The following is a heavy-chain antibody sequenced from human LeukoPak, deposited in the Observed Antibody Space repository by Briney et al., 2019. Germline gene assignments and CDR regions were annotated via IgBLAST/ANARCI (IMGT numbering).Heavy chain of an antibody. CDR1: GFTFSTYA. D-gene: IGHD2-2*01. Sequence: PGRSVRLSCAASGFTFSTYAMSWVRQASGKGLEWVSGISGSGGSTYYADSVKGRFNISRDNSRNTLYLQMNSLRAEDTAVYYCAKESTSLQWGQGTLVTVFS. V-gene: IGHV3-23*01. CDR2: ISGSGGST. CDR3: AKESTSLQ. J-gene: IGHJ4*02.